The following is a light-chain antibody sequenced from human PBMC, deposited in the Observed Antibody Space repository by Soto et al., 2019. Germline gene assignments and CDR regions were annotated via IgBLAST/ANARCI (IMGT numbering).Light chain of an antibody. V-gene: IGKV3-20*01. CDR2: AAS. CDR1: QSVGSNY. J-gene: IGKJ1*01. Sequence: EIVLTQSPGTLSLSPGERVTLSCRASQSVGSNYLAWYQQKPGQAPRLLIYAASGRATGIPDRFSGSGSGTDFTLTISRLEPEDSAVYYCQQYGSSSWTFGQGTKVEVK. CDR3: QQYGSSSWT.